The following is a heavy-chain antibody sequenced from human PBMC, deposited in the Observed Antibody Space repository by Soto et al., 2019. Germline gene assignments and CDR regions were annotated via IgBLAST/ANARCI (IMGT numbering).Heavy chain of an antibody. V-gene: IGHV3-23*01. CDR3: AKDTIAMAGYSDY. Sequence: EVQLLESGGALVQPGGSLRLSCAASGFTFGNYAMTWVRQAPGKGLEWVSTISGGGGTTYYADSVKGWFTISRDNSKNTLYLQMDSLRAEDTAVYYCAKDTIAMAGYSDYGGQGTLVSVSS. D-gene: IGHD6-19*01. CDR1: GFTFGNYA. CDR2: ISGGGGTT. J-gene: IGHJ4*02.